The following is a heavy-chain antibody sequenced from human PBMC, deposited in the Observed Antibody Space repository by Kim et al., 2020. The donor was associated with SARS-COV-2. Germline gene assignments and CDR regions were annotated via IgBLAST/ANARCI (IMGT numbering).Heavy chain of an antibody. CDR2: IYYSGST. D-gene: IGHD3-3*01. Sequence: SETQSLTCTVSGGSISSGGYYWSWIRQHPGKGLEWIGYIYYSGSTYYNPSLKSRVTISVDTSNNQFSLKLSSVTAADTAVYYCARDHRTIFGVVGYMDVWGQGTTVTVSS. CDR3: ARDHRTIFGVVGYMDV. V-gene: IGHV4-31*03. J-gene: IGHJ6*02. CDR1: GGSISSGGYY.